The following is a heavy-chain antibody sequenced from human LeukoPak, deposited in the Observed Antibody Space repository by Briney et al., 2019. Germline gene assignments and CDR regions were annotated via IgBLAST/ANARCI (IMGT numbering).Heavy chain of an antibody. V-gene: IGHV5-51*01. Sequence: GDSPPRYSPSFQGQVTISADKSISTAYLQGSSLRASDTAMYYCVRHPPPLYSGYDLGFDYWGQGTLVTVSS. J-gene: IGHJ4*02. CDR2: GDSPP. CDR3: VRHPPPLYSGYDLGFDY. D-gene: IGHD5-12*01.